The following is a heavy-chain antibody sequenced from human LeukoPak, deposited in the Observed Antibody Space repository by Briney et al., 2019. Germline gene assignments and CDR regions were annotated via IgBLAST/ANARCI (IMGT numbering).Heavy chain of an antibody. V-gene: IGHV3-23*01. CDR1: GFTFSSYA. CDR3: AKDDRDIVVVVAATVEYFQH. J-gene: IGHJ1*01. Sequence: PGGSLRLSCAASGFTFSSYAMSWVRPAPGKGLEWFSAISGSGGSTYYADSVKGLFTISRDTSKNTLDLQMNSLRAEDTAVYYCAKDDRDIVVVVAATVEYFQHWGQGTLVTVSS. CDR2: ISGSGGST. D-gene: IGHD2-15*01.